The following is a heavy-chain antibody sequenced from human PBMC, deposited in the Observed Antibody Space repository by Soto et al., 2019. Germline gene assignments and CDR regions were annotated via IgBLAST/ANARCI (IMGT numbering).Heavy chain of an antibody. CDR2: IYYSGST. J-gene: IGHJ6*02. CDR1: GGSISSGDYY. V-gene: IGHV4-30-4*01. D-gene: IGHD5-12*01. Sequence: TLSLTCTVSGGSISSGDYYWSWIRQPPGKGLEWIGYIYYSGSTYYNPSLKSRVTISVDTSKNQFSLKLSSVTAADTAVYYCARDRYSGYPGYYYYGMDVWGQGTTVPVSS. CDR3: ARDRYSGYPGYYYYGMDV.